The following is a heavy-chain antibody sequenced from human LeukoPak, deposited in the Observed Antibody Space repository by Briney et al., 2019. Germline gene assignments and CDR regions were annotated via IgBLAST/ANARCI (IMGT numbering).Heavy chain of an antibody. V-gene: IGHV4-59*08. CDR2: IYYSGST. Sequence: SETLSLTCTVSGGFISSYYWSSVRQPPGKGLEWLGYIYYSGSTNYNPSLKSRVTISVDTSKTQFSLKLSSVAAADTAVYYCARGFGVVVAAIDYWGQGTLVTVSS. CDR3: ARGFGVVVAAIDY. J-gene: IGHJ4*02. CDR1: GGFISSYY. D-gene: IGHD2-15*01.